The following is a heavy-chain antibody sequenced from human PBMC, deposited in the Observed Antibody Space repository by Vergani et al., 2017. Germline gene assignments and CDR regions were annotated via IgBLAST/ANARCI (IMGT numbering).Heavy chain of an antibody. J-gene: IGHJ6*03. CDR3: ARGRRYCSSTSCYGRGYYYYYYMDV. V-gene: IGHV4-34*01. D-gene: IGHD2-2*01. CDR2: INHSGST. CDR1: GGSFSGYY. Sequence: QVQLQQWGAGLLKPSETLSITCAVYGGSFSGYYWSWIRQPPGKGLEWIGEINHSGSTNYNPSLKSRVTISVDTSKNQFSLKLSSVTAADTAVYYCARGRRYCSSTSCYGRGYYYYYYMDVWGKGTTVTVSS.